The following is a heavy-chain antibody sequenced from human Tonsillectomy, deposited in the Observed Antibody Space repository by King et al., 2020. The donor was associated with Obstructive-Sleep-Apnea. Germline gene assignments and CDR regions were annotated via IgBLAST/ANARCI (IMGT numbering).Heavy chain of an antibody. J-gene: IGHJ1*01. V-gene: IGHV5-51*01. CDR1: GYTFTSYW. CDR2: IYPGDSDT. D-gene: IGHD3-22*01. Sequence: VQLVESGAEVKKTGESLKISCKGSGYTFTSYWIGWARQMPGKGLEWMGIIYPGDSDTRYSPSFQGQVTISADKSISTAYLQWSSLKASDTAMYYCVRPGDYYDSSGSYFQHWGQGTLVTVSS. CDR3: VRPGDYYDSSGSYFQH.